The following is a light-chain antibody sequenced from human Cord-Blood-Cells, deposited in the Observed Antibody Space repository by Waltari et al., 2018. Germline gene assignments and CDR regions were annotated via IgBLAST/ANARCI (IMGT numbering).Light chain of an antibody. CDR2: EGS. CDR3: CSYAGSSTWV. V-gene: IGLV2-23*01. J-gene: IGLJ3*02. CDR1: NSDVGSYNI. Sequence: QSALTQPASVSGSPGQSLTIPCTGTNSDVGSYNIVSWYQQHPGKAPKLMIYEGSKRPSGVSNRFSGSKSGNTASLTISGLQAEDEADYYCCSYAGSSTWVFGGGTKLTVL.